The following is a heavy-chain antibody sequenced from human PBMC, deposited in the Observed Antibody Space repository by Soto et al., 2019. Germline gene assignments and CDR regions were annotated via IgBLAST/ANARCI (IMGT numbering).Heavy chain of an antibody. J-gene: IGHJ4*02. Sequence: SVKVSFKASGGTFSSYAISWVRQAPGQGLEWMGGIIPIFGTASYAQKFQGRVTITADESTSAAYMELSSLRSDDTAVYYCAARRYCSGGTCPDYFDYWGPGTLVTVSS. V-gene: IGHV1-69*13. D-gene: IGHD2-15*01. CDR2: IIPIFGTA. CDR3: AARRYCSGGTCPDYFDY. CDR1: GGTFSSYA.